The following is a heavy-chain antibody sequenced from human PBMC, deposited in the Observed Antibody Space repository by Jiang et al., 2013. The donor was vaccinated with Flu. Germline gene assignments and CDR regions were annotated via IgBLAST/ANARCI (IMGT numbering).Heavy chain of an antibody. Sequence: KPSETLSLTCAVYGGSVSDSYWNWIQQPPGKGLEWIGENTHSGNTKYNPSLKSRVTISVDTSNNQFSLKLTSVTAADTALYFCARSPGRHFFDSWGQGTLVTVSS. CDR1: GGSVSDSY. CDR3: ARSPGRHFFDS. J-gene: IGHJ4*02. D-gene: IGHD2/OR15-2a*01. V-gene: IGHV4-34*01. CDR2: NTHSGNT.